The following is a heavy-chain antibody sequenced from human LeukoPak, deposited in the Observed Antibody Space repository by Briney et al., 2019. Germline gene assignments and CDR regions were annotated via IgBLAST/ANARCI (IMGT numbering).Heavy chain of an antibody. CDR1: GYTFTGYY. Sequence: ASVKVSCKGSGYTFTGYYMHWVRQAPGQGLEWMGWINPNSGGTNYAQKFDGRFSMTRDTSINTAFMELSGLTFDDTAVYYCGSVRGILSYFDLWGRGTLVTVSS. V-gene: IGHV1-2*02. D-gene: IGHD3-16*01. CDR2: INPNSGGT. CDR3: GSVRGILSYFDL. J-gene: IGHJ2*01.